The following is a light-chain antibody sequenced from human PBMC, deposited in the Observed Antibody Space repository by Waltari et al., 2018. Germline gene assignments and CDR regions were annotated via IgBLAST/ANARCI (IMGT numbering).Light chain of an antibody. J-gene: IGKJ1*01. CDR3: QQYNNWPRT. Sequence: EIVMTQSPATLSVSPGERATLSCRASQRINSNLAWYQQKPGQAPRLLIYGASTRATGIPARCAGSGSGTEFPLIISSLQSEDFAVYYCQQYNNWPRTFGQGTKVEIK. V-gene: IGKV3-15*01. CDR1: QRINSN. CDR2: GAS.